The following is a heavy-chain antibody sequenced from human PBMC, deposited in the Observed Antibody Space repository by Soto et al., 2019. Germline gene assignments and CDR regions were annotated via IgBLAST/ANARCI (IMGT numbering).Heavy chain of an antibody. CDR3: ARGDYFDTNGPFSDAFDV. Sequence: GGSLRLSCAASGFTFSSYWMSWVRQSPEKGLEWVANIKPDGSEGYYVDSVKGRFTLSRDNTKNSLYLQMNTLRADDTAVYYCARGDYFDTNGPFSDAFDVWGQGTMVTVSS. CDR1: GFTFSSYW. CDR2: IKPDGSEG. J-gene: IGHJ3*01. V-gene: IGHV3-7*04. D-gene: IGHD2-8*01.